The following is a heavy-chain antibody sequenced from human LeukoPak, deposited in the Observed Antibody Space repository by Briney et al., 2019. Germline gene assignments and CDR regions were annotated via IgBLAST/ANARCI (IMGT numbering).Heavy chain of an antibody. D-gene: IGHD2-21*02. Sequence: SETLSLTCSVSGGSISRSSYYWGWIRQPPGEGLEWIGSIYYGGSTYYNTSLKIRVTIYVDTSKNQFSLKLTSVTAADTAVYYCVRHGSYCGGDCYFDYWGQGTLVTVSS. CDR3: VRHGSYCGGDCYFDY. J-gene: IGHJ4*02. CDR2: IYYGGST. CDR1: GGSISRSSYY. V-gene: IGHV4-39*01.